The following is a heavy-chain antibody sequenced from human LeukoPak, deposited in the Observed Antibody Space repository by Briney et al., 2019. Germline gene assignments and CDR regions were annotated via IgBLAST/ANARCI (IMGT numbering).Heavy chain of an antibody. V-gene: IGHV5-51*01. CDR2: IYPGDSSI. J-gene: IGHJ4*02. Sequence: GQPLKKSRKGSGHRFTTYWIAWMSQMPGKRLDRMELIYPGDSSIRYSPSFQGQVTMSVDKSISTAYLQWTSLKASDNAMYYCARRQGCSSTSCPPDYWGQGTLVTVSS. CDR1: GHRFTTYW. CDR3: ARRQGCSSTSCPPDY. D-gene: IGHD2-2*01.